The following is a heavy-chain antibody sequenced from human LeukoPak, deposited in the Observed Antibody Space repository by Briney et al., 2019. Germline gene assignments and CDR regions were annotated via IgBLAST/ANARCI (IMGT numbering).Heavy chain of an antibody. J-gene: IGHJ3*02. D-gene: IGHD6-19*01. CDR2: INPSRGST. Sequence: GASVKVSCKTSGYTFTGYYMHWVRQAPGQGLEWMGIINPSRGSTSYAQKFQGRVTMTRDTSTSTVYMEVSSLRSEDTAVYYCAREGTGSGWYIPDKPNDAFDIWGQGTMVTVSS. V-gene: IGHV1-46*01. CDR1: GYTFTGYY. CDR3: AREGTGSGWYIPDKPNDAFDI.